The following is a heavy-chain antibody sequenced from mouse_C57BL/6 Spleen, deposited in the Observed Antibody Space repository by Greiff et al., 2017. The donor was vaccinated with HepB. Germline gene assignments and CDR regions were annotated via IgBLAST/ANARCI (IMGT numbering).Heavy chain of an antibody. CDR1: GFTFSDYG. CDR3: ARGGYYGSTWYFGV. CDR2: ISSGSSTI. J-gene: IGHJ1*03. Sequence: EVQLVESGGGLVKPGGSLKLSCAASGFTFSDYGMHWVRQAPEKGLEWVAYISSGSSTIYYADTVKGRFTISRDNAKNTLFLQMTSLRSEDTAMYYCARGGYYGSTWYFGVWGTGTTVTVSS. D-gene: IGHD1-1*01. V-gene: IGHV5-17*01.